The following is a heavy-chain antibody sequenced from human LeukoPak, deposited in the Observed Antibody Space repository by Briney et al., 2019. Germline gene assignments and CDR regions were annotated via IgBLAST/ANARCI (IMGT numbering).Heavy chain of an antibody. Sequence: GGSLRLSCEASGLSVSGSLIHWVRQASGKGLEWVGHIKTKSYSYATGYAASLKGRFAISRDNSKNTLYLQMNSLRVEDTAMYYCGFRVEIWGQGTMVTVSS. J-gene: IGHJ3*02. V-gene: IGHV3-73*01. CDR1: GLSVSGSL. CDR3: GFRVEI. CDR2: IKTKSYSYAT. D-gene: IGHD3-10*01.